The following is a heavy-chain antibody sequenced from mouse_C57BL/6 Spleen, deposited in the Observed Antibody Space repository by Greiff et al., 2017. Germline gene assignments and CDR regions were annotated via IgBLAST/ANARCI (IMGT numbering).Heavy chain of an antibody. CDR1: GYTFTAYP. J-gene: IGHJ1*03. CDR3: ARHEGRGGPQWYFDV. Sequence: QVQLQQSGAELVKPGASVKLSCKASGYTFTAYPIHWVKQRSGQGLGWIGWFYPGSGSIKYNEKFKDKAPLTADKSSSTVYMELSRLTSEDSAVYFGARHEGRGGPQWYFDVGGTGTTGTVSS. V-gene: IGHV1-62-2*01. CDR2: FYPGSGSI.